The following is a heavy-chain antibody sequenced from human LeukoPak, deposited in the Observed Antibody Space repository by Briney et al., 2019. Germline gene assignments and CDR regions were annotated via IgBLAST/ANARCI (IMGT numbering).Heavy chain of an antibody. V-gene: IGHV4-61*02. CDR1: GASISSGNYY. Sequence: SQTLSLTCTVSGASISSGNYYWAWIRQPAGKGLEWIGRIYISGDTNYNPSLESRVTISIDTSKNQFSLSLSSVTAADTAVYYCARGNRFEGELEYWGQGTLATVSS. D-gene: IGHD3-10*01. CDR3: ARGNRFEGELEY. J-gene: IGHJ4*02. CDR2: IYISGDT.